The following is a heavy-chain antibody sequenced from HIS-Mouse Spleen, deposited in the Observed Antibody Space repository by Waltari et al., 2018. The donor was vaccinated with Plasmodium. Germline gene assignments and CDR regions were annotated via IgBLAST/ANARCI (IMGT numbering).Heavy chain of an antibody. CDR3: ASSWYWYFDL. J-gene: IGHJ2*01. CDR2: IKKDGSEK. Sequence: EVQLVESGGGLVQPGGSLRLSCAASGFTFSSYWMSWVRQAPGKGREWVANIKKDGSEKYYVDSVKGRFTISRDNAKNSLYLQMNSLRAEDTAVYYCASSWYWYFDLWGRGTLVTVPS. V-gene: IGHV3-7*01. CDR1: GFTFSSYW. D-gene: IGHD6-13*01.